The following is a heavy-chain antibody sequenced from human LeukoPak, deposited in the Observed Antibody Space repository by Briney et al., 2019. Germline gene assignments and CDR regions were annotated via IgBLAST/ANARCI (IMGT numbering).Heavy chain of an antibody. Sequence: GGSLRLSRAASGFTFSSYAMSWVRQAPGKGLEWVSAISCNGGSTYYADSVKGRFTIARDNSKNTLYLQMNSLRAEDTAVYYCAKVAMVRGVSGIFDYWGQGTLVTVSS. CDR2: ISCNGGST. CDR3: AKVAMVRGVSGIFDY. J-gene: IGHJ4*02. D-gene: IGHD3-10*01. V-gene: IGHV3-23*01. CDR1: GFTFSSYA.